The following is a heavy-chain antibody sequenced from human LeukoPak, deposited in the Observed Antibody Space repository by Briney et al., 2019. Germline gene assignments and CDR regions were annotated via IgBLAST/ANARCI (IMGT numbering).Heavy chain of an antibody. D-gene: IGHD4-23*01. Sequence: GASVKVSCKASGFTFTSSAMQWVRQARGQRLEWIGWIVVGSGNTNYAQKFQERVTITRDMSTSTAYMELSSLRSEDTAVYYCAAGSVVVSNYYYYGMDGWGQGTTGTGSS. CDR2: IVVGSGNT. CDR3: AAGSVVVSNYYYYGMDG. J-gene: IGHJ6*02. CDR1: GFTFTSSA. V-gene: IGHV1-58*02.